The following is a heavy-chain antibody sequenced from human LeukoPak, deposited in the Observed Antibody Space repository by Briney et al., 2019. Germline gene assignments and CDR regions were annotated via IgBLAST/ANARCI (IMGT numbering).Heavy chain of an antibody. V-gene: IGHV3-7*01. Sequence: TGGSLRLSCAASGFTFSSYWMSWVRQAPGKGLEWVANIKQDGSEKYYVDSVKGRFTISRDNAKDSLYLQMNSLRAEDTAVYYCARVLRDPTGWGAFDIWGQGTMVTVSS. J-gene: IGHJ3*02. CDR2: IKQDGSEK. D-gene: IGHD4-11*01. CDR3: ARVLRDPTGWGAFDI. CDR1: GFTFSSYW.